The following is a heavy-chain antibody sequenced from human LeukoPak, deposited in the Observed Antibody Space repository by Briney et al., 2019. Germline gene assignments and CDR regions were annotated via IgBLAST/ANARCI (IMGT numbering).Heavy chain of an antibody. V-gene: IGHV3-23*01. CDR1: EFTFSSFA. CDR3: AKVLYSGSYSPYYYAMDV. J-gene: IGHJ6*02. CDR2: ISGSGGST. Sequence: GGSLRLSCAASEFTFSSFAMSWVRQAPGKGLYWVSAISGSGGSTYYADSVKGRFTVSRDNSKNTLYLQMNSLRAEDTAVYFCAKVLYSGSYSPYYYAMDVWGQGTTVTVSS. D-gene: IGHD1-26*01.